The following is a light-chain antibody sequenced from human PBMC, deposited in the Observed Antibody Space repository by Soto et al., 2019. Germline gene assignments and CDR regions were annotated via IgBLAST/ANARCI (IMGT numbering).Light chain of an antibody. V-gene: IGKV3-20*01. CDR3: QQYGSSPPIT. Sequence: EIVLTQSPGTLSLSPGERATLSCRASQSVSISYLAWYQQKPGQAPRLLIYGASSRATDIPDRFSGSGSGTDFTLTISRLEPEDFAVYYCQQYGSSPPITFGQGTRLEIK. CDR1: QSVSISY. CDR2: GAS. J-gene: IGKJ5*01.